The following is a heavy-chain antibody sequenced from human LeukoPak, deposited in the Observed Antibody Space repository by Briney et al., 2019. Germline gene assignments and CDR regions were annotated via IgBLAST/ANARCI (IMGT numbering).Heavy chain of an antibody. CDR2: ISAGGGST. CDR3: TKSNSLSIGAPETGFDP. J-gene: IGHJ5*02. D-gene: IGHD6-13*01. Sequence: GGSLRLSCAASGFTFSSYAMRWVRQAPGKGLQWVSGISAGGGSTYYADSVKGRFTISGDNSRNTLYLRMNSLRVEDTAVYFCTKSNSLSIGAPETGFDPWGQGTLVTVSS. CDR1: GFTFSSYA. V-gene: IGHV3-23*01.